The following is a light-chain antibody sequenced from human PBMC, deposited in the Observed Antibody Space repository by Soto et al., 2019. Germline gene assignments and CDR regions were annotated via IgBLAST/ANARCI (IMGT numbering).Light chain of an antibody. V-gene: IGKV1-9*01. J-gene: IGKJ4*01. CDR3: QQLRCYPST. Sequence: IQLTQSPSSLSSSLGDRVTLTCRASQDIRNYVAWHQQKRRKAPQLLICDACTLYSGAQSRFSGSGSGTDFTLTISGLQAEDVADYYCQQLRCYPSTFGGGTKVDIK. CDR2: DAC. CDR1: QDIRNY.